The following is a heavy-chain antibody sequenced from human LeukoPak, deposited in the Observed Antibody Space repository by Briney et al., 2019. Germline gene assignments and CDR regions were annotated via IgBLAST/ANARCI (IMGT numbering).Heavy chain of an antibody. J-gene: IGHJ4*02. Sequence: GGSLRLSCAGSGFSFSSHGMHWVRQAPGKGLEWMAFIRSDGSNKYYADSVKGRFTVSRDNSENTLFLQMKSLRHEDTAVYYCARDWSAAVYAPFDYWGQGTLVTVSS. CDR2: IRSDGSNK. CDR3: ARDWSAAVYAPFDY. CDR1: GFSFSSHG. D-gene: IGHD5/OR15-5a*01. V-gene: IGHV3-30*02.